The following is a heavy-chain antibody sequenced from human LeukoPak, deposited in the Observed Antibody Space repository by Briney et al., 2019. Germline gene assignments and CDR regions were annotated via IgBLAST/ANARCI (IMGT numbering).Heavy chain of an antibody. CDR3: ARQTRTSPTHYYDSSGYYPDFDY. CDR2: IYTSGST. V-gene: IGHV4-4*07. Sequence: SETLSLTCTVSGGSISSYYWSWIRQPAGKGLEWIGRIYTSGSTYYNPSLKSRVTISVDTSKNQFSLKLSSVTAADTAVYYCARQTRTSPTHYYDSSGYYPDFDYWGQGTLVTVSS. D-gene: IGHD3-22*01. J-gene: IGHJ4*02. CDR1: GGSISSYY.